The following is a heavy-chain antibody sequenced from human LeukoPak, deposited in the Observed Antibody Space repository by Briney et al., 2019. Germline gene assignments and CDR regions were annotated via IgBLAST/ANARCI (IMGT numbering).Heavy chain of an antibody. CDR2: ISGNGGNT. J-gene: IGHJ4*02. D-gene: IGHD6-19*01. CDR1: GFTFSSQW. CDR3: ATRIAVAGTVY. Sequence: PGGSLRLSCAASGFTFSSQWMSWVRQAPGKGLEWASSISGNGGNTYYADSVKGRFTISRDNPKNTLYLQVNNLRAEDTAVYYCATRIAVAGTVYWGQGTLVTVSS. V-gene: IGHV3-23*01.